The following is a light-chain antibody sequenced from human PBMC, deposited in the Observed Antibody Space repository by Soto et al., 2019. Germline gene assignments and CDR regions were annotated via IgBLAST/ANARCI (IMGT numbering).Light chain of an antibody. V-gene: IGKV3-20*01. Sequence: VLTQSPGTLSLSPGERATLSCRASQSVNYNYLAWYQPKPGQAPRLLIYDASFRLTGVLDRFSGRGPGTDFTRPTSTLDPEDFGVAYVQQYGTWSGVYTFGPGTKLEIK. CDR3: QQYGTWSGVYT. CDR1: QSVNYNY. CDR2: DAS. J-gene: IGKJ2*01.